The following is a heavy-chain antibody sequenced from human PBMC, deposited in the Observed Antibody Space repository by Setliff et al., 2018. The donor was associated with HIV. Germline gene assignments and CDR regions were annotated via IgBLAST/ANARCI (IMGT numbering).Heavy chain of an antibody. D-gene: IGHD5-12*01. CDR2: ISYTGGT. V-gene: IGHV4-59*01. CDR1: GDSIRTDY. J-gene: IGHJ4*02. Sequence: KASETLSLTCTVSGDSIRTDYWTWTRQSPEKGLEWIAYISYTGGTNYNPSLKSRVTLSLDASKNQISLKLRSVIAADTAMYYWARGHEWLRNWGQGTLVTVSS. CDR3: ARGHEWLRN.